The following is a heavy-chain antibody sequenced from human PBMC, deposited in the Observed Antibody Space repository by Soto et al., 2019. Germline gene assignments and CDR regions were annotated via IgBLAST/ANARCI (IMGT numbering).Heavy chain of an antibody. CDR1: GFSLRTSGMC. J-gene: IGHJ4*02. CDR3: ARRAAYSRSYFFDY. V-gene: IGHV2-70*12. Sequence: SGPTLVNPTQTLTLTCTFSGFSLRTSGMCVSWIRQPPGKALEWLALVDWDDDKYYNTSLKTRLTISRDTSKNQVVLTMTNMDPVDTATYYCARRAAYSRSYFFDYWAQGSLVTVSS. D-gene: IGHD6-13*01. CDR2: VDWDDDK.